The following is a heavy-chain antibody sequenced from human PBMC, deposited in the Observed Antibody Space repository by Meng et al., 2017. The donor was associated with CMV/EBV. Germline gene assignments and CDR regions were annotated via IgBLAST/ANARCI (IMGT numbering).Heavy chain of an antibody. CDR1: GFSLSTSGVG. V-gene: IGHV2-5*01. J-gene: IGHJ4*02. CDR2: IFWNDDK. Sequence: QITLKESGPTLVKPTQTLTLTCTFPGFSLSTSGVGVACIRQPPGKALEVLALIFWNDDKRYSPTLSSRLTITKDTSKNPVVLTITNMDPVYTATYYCAHHPFYYDSISFDYWGQGTLVTVSS. D-gene: IGHD3-22*01. CDR3: AHHPFYYDSISFDY.